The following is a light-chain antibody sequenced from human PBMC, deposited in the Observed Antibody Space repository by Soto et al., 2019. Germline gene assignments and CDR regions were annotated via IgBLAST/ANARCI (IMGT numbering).Light chain of an antibody. CDR2: AAS. Sequence: DIQMTQSPSSLSASVGDRVTITCRASQNIATHLNWYQWKLGKAPKLLIYAASNLQSGVPSRFSGSGSGTDFTLTISTLQPEDVATYYCQQSYGNSRTFGQGTKVDIK. CDR3: QQSYGNSRT. CDR1: QNIATH. J-gene: IGKJ1*01. V-gene: IGKV1-39*01.